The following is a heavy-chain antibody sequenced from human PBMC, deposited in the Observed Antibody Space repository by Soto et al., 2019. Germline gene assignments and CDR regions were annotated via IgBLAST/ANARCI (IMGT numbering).Heavy chain of an antibody. D-gene: IGHD2-15*01. CDR1: GFTFSSYS. V-gene: IGHV3-48*01. Sequence: ESGGGLVQPGGSLRLSCAASGFTFSSYSMNWVRQAPGKGLEWVSYISSSSSTIYYADSVKGRFTISRDNAKNSLYLQMNSLRAEDTAVYYCARGRDSPFNWFDPWGQGTLVTVSS. CDR2: ISSSSSTI. CDR3: ARGRDSPFNWFDP. J-gene: IGHJ5*02.